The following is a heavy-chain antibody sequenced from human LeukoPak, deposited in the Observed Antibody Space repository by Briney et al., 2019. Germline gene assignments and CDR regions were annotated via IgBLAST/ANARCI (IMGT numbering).Heavy chain of an antibody. J-gene: IGHJ4*02. CDR3: ARQVPRCSWIFDY. V-gene: IGHV4-39*01. D-gene: IGHD2-15*01. CDR2: IYYSGST. CDR1: GGSISSSSYY. Sequence: PSETLSLTCTVSGGSISSSSYYWGWIRQPPGKGLEWIGSIYYSGSTYYNPSLKSRVTISVDTSKNQFSLKLRSVTAADTAVYYCARQVPRCSWIFDYWGQGTLVTVSS.